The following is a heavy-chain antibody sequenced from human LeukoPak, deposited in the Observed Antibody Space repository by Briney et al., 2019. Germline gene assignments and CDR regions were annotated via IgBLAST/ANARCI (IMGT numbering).Heavy chain of an antibody. CDR3: AKDRRSNGD. D-gene: IGHD4-17*01. Sequence: GSLRLSCAASGFTFSSYAMSWVRQAPGKGLEWVSAISGSGGSTYHADSVKGRSTISRDNYKNTLYLQMSSLRAEDTAVYYCAKDRRSNGDWGQGTLVTVSS. V-gene: IGHV3-23*01. CDR1: GFTFSSYA. J-gene: IGHJ4*02. CDR2: ISGSGGST.